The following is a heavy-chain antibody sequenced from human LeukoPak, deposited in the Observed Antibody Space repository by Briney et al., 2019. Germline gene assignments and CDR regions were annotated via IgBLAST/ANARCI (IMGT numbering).Heavy chain of an antibody. V-gene: IGHV4-59*12. J-gene: IGHJ3*02. Sequence: SETLSLTCTVSGGSISSYYWSWIRQPPGKGLEWIGYIYYSGSTYYNPSLKSRVTTSVDTSKNQFSLKLSSVTAADTAVYYCAREYDFWSGGTLNDAFDIWGQGTMVTVSS. CDR3: AREYDFWSGGTLNDAFDI. D-gene: IGHD3-3*01. CDR1: GGSISSYY. CDR2: IYYSGST.